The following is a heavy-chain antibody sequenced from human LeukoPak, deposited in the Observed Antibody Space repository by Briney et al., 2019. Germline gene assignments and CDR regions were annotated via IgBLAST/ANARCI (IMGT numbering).Heavy chain of an antibody. CDR1: GFTVSTHY. Sequence: GGSLRLSCAASGFTVSTHYMNWVRQAPGKGLEWVSVIDTADKTYYADSVKGRFTISGDNSNNTVFLQLNGVRPEDTPVYYCAKRGGYSGHDFGGGIEGYFDYWGQGTVVTVSP. CDR2: IDTADKT. V-gene: IGHV3-53*01. J-gene: IGHJ4*02. CDR3: AKRGGYSGHDFGGGIEGYFDY. D-gene: IGHD5-12*01.